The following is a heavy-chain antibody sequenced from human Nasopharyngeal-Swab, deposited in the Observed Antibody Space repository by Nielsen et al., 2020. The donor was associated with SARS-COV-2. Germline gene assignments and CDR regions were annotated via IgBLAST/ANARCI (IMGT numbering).Heavy chain of an antibody. CDR2: INHSGST. CDR1: LDSFTGYY. Sequence: DPLSRTPAVYLDSFTGYYWSWNRQPPGKGLEWIGEINHSGSTNYNPSLKSRVTMSVDTSKNQFSLKLSSVTAADTAVYYCAREITIFYYGVDVWGQGTTVTVSS. D-gene: IGHD3-3*01. J-gene: IGHJ6*02. V-gene: IGHV4-34*01. CDR3: AREITIFYYGVDV.